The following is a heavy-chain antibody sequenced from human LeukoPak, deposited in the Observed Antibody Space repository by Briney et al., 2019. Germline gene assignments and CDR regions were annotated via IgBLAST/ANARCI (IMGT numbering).Heavy chain of an antibody. J-gene: IGHJ4*02. V-gene: IGHV3-74*01. Sequence: TGGSLRLSCAASGSSFSRYWMHWVRQAPGKGLVWVSRINSDGRRTSHADSVRGRFTISRDNAKNTVYLQMNSLRTEDTAVYYCAREVGDYYDSSGSFDYWGQGTLVTVSS. CDR1: GSSFSRYW. CDR2: INSDGRRT. D-gene: IGHD3-22*01. CDR3: AREVGDYYDSSGSFDY.